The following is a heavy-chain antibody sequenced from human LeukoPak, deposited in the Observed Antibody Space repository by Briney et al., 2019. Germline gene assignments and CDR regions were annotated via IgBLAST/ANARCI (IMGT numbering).Heavy chain of an antibody. D-gene: IGHD1-26*01. J-gene: IGHJ4*02. Sequence: GRSLRLSCAASGFTFDDYAMHWVRQAPGKGLEWVSGISWNSGSIGYADSVKGRFTISRDNAKNSLYLQMNSLRAEDMALYYCAKGATGATGMYYFDYWAREPWSPSPQ. CDR2: ISWNSGSI. V-gene: IGHV3-9*03. CDR1: GFTFDDYA. CDR3: AKGATGATGMYYFDY.